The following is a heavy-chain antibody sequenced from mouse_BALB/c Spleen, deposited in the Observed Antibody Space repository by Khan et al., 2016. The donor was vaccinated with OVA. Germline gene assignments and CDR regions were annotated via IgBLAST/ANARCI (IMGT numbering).Heavy chain of an antibody. D-gene: IGHD2-3*01. CDR2: ISYSGST. V-gene: IGHV3-2*02. Sequence: EVELVESGPGLVKPSPSLSLTCTVTGYSITSDSAWNWIRQFPGNKLEWMGYISYSGSTNYNPYLKSRISITRDTSKNQFFLQLNSVTTEDTATYVSARDGYRYNYAMAYGGQGTSVTVSA. CDR1: GYSITSDSA. CDR3: ARDGYRYNYAMAY. J-gene: IGHJ4*01.